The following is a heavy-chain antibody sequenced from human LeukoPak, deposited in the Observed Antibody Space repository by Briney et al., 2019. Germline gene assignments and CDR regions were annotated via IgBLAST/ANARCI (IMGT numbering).Heavy chain of an antibody. CDR1: GYSFTSYW. Sequence: GESLKISCQGSGYSFTSYWIGWVRQMPRKGLEWMGIIYPGDSDTRYSPSFQGQVTISADKSISTAYLQWSSLKASDTAMYYCARQIKPYYDFWSGYYSGYYYYGMDVWGQGTTVTVSS. V-gene: IGHV5-51*01. D-gene: IGHD3-3*01. CDR2: IYPGDSDT. CDR3: ARQIKPYYDFWSGYYSGYYYYGMDV. J-gene: IGHJ6*02.